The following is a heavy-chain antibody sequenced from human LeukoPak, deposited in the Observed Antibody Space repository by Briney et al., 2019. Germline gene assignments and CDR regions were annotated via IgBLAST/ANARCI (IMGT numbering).Heavy chain of an antibody. Sequence: GGSLRLSCAASGFTFSSYAMSWVRQAPGKGLERVSAISGSGGSTYYADSVKGRFTISRDNSKNTLYLQMNSLRAEDTAVYYCAKASSGWDYFDYWGQGTLVTVSS. CDR1: GFTFSSYA. CDR2: ISGSGGST. D-gene: IGHD6-19*01. CDR3: AKASSGWDYFDY. V-gene: IGHV3-23*01. J-gene: IGHJ4*02.